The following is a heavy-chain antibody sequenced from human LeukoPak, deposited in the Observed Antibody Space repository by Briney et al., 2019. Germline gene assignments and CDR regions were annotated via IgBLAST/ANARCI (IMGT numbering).Heavy chain of an antibody. Sequence: GGSLRLSCAASGFTFSSYGMHWVRQAPGKGLEGVAFIRYDESNEYYADSVKGRFTISRDNSKNTLYLQMNSLRADDTAVYYCVKDSSWMGEYYFDYWGQGTLVTVSS. D-gene: IGHD3-16*01. CDR1: GFTFSSYG. V-gene: IGHV3-30*02. CDR2: IRYDESNE. CDR3: VKDSSWMGEYYFDY. J-gene: IGHJ4*02.